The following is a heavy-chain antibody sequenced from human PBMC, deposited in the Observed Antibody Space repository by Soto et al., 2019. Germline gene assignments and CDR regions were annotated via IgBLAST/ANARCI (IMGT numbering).Heavy chain of an antibody. V-gene: IGHV3-33*01. J-gene: IGHJ6*02. Sequence: QVQLVESGGGVVQPGRSLRLSCAASGFTFSSYGMHWVRQAPGKGLEWVAVIWYDGSNKYYADSVKGRFTISRDNSKNTLYLQMNSLRAEDTAVYYCARATGAASCMDVWGQGTTLTVSS. CDR1: GFTFSSYG. D-gene: IGHD6-13*01. CDR2: IWYDGSNK. CDR3: ARATGAASCMDV.